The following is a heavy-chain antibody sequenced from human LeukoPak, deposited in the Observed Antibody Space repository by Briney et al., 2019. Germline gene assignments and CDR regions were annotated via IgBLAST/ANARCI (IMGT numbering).Heavy chain of an antibody. Sequence: SETLSLTCTVSGVSITSHYWSWIRQPPGKGLEWIGYMYDSEKTKNNLSFKSRSTLSADTSKNQFSLRLSSVTAEDTAVYYCATIKRGSIYGYFDFWGQGILVTVSS. J-gene: IGHJ4*02. V-gene: IGHV4-59*11. CDR1: GVSITSHY. CDR3: ATIKRGSIYGYFDF. D-gene: IGHD5-18*01. CDR2: MYDSEKT.